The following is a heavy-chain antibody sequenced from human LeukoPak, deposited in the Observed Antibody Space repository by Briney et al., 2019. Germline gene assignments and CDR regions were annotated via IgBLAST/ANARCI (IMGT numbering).Heavy chain of an antibody. CDR3: ARDDEVSVYFDY. V-gene: IGHV3-21*01. CDR1: GFTFSSYS. Sequence: GGSLRLSCAASGFTFSSYSVNWVRQAPGKGLEWVSSISSSSSYIYYADSVKGRFTISRDNAKNSLYLQMNSLRAEDTAVYYCARDDEVSVYFDYWGQGTLVTVSS. CDR2: ISSSSSYI. J-gene: IGHJ4*02. D-gene: IGHD3-16*02.